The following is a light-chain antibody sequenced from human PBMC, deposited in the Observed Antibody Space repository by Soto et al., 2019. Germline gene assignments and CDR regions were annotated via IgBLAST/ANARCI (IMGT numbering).Light chain of an antibody. Sequence: EIVMTQSPATLSVSPGERATLSCRASQSVSSNLAWYQQKPGQAPRLLIYGASTKATGIPARFSGSGSGTEFTLTISGLQSEDFEVYYCQQYNNWPPVTFGQGTKLEIK. J-gene: IGKJ2*01. CDR3: QQYNNWPPVT. V-gene: IGKV3-15*01. CDR1: QSVSSN. CDR2: GAS.